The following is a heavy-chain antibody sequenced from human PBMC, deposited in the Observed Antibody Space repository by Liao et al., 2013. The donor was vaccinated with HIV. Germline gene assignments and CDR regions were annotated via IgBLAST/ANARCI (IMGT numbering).Heavy chain of an antibody. V-gene: IGHV4-59*01. J-gene: IGHJ6*03. CDR3: AREGPYDSSGYYYYYMDV. CDR2: IYYTGST. Sequence: QLQLQESGPGLVKASETLSLICTVSGGSISNYYWSWIRQPPGKGLEWIGYIYYTGSTNYNPSLKSRVTISVDTSKNQISLKLSSVTAADTAVYYCAREGPYDSSGYYYYYMDVWGKGTTVTVSS. CDR1: GGSISNYY. D-gene: IGHD3-22*01.